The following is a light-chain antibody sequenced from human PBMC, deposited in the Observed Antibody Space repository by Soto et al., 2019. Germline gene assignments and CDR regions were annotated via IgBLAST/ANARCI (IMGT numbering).Light chain of an antibody. V-gene: IGKV3-11*01. CDR1: LSVSSY. Sequence: VTQSPPTLSLSPGERATLSCRTSLSVSSYLAWYQQKPGQPPRLLIYDASNRATGIPARFTGSGSGTEFNLTISTLEPEDFAVYYCQQRQYWLPITFGQGTRLEIK. CDR3: QQRQYWLPIT. J-gene: IGKJ5*01. CDR2: DAS.